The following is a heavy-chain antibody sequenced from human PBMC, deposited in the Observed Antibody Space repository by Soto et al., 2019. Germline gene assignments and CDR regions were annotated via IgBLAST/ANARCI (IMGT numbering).Heavy chain of an antibody. CDR1: GFTCSDYY. D-gene: IGHD2-21*02. CDR3: AIESVTFDAFDI. CDR2: ISTSGTTI. Sequence: QVQLVESGGGLVKPGGSLRLSCEASGFTCSDYYMSWIRQAPGKGLEWISYISTSGTTIYYADSVKGRFTISRDNVKNSLYLQMNSLRAEDTAVYYCAIESVTFDAFDIWGQGTMVTVSS. J-gene: IGHJ3*02. V-gene: IGHV3-11*01.